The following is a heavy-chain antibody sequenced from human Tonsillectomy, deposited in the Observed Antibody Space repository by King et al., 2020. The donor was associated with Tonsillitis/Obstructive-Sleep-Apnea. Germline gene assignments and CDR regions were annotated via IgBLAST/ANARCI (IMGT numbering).Heavy chain of an antibody. CDR3: ARHETTSSIAARPAFDI. J-gene: IGHJ3*02. Sequence: LQLQESGPGLVKPSETLSLTCTVSGGSISSSSYYWGWIRQPPGKGLEWIGSIYYSGSTYYNPSLKSRVTISVDTSKNQFSLKLSPVTAADTAVYYCARHETTSSIAARPAFDIWGQGTMVTVSS. CDR2: IYYSGST. CDR1: GGSISSSSYY. V-gene: IGHV4-39*01. D-gene: IGHD6-6*01.